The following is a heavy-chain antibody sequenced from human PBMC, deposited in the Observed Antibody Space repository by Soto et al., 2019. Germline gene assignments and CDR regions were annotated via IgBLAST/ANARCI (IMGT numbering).Heavy chain of an antibody. CDR1: GYTFTDYG. CDR3: AVEIVGRRVDY. Sequence: QIQLVQSGAEVKKPGASVKVSCKASGYTFTDYGLSWVRQAPGQGLEWMGWINPYNDETNYPQKPNXRVTLTTDTSTNTAYMEWRSLTSDDTAVYYCAVEIVGRRVDYWGQGTRVTVSS. CDR2: INPYNDET. V-gene: IGHV1-18*01. J-gene: IGHJ4*02. D-gene: IGHD3-22*01.